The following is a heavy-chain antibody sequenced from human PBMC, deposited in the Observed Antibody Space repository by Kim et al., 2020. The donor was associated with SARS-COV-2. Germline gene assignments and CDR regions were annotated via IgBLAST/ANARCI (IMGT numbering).Heavy chain of an antibody. CDR3: ASLTGGLERSRDYYGMDV. D-gene: IGHD1-1*01. J-gene: IGHJ6*02. CDR1: GYSFTSYW. V-gene: IGHV5-51*01. CDR2: IYPGDSDT. Sequence: GESLKISCKGSGYSFTSYWIGWVRQMPGKGLEWMGIIYPGDSDTRYSPSFQGQVTISADKSISTAYLQWSSLKASDTAMYYCASLTGGLERSRDYYGMDVWGQGTTVTVSS.